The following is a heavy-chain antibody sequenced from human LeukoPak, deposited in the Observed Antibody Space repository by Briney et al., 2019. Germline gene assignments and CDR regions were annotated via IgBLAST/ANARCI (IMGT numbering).Heavy chain of an antibody. V-gene: IGHV3-23*01. CDR2: ISGSGDST. CDR1: GYTFSSYA. J-gene: IGHJ4*02. Sequence: PGGSQRLSCAASGYTFSSYAMSWVRQAPGKGLEWVSVISGSGDSTYYADSVKGRFTISRDNSKNTLWLQMNSLRAEDTAVYYCAKEVGQLDYWGQGTLVTVSS. CDR3: AKEVGQLDY.